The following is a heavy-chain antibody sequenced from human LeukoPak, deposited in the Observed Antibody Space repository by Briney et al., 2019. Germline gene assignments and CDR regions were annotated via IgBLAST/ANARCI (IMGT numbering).Heavy chain of an antibody. Sequence: SVKVSCKVSGATFSSFAISGVGQPPGQGFNGMGGIIPIFGTANYAQKFQGRVTITTDESTSTAYMELSSLRSEDTAVYYCARDQGSGWYDYWGQGTLVTVSS. CDR3: ARDQGSGWYDY. CDR1: GATFSSFA. J-gene: IGHJ4*02. V-gene: IGHV1-69*05. CDR2: IIPIFGTA. D-gene: IGHD6-19*01.